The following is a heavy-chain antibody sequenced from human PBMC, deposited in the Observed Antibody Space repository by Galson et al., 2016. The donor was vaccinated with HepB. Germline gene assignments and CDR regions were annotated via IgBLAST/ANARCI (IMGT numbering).Heavy chain of an antibody. CDR1: GDSISNGVYY. D-gene: IGHD1-26*01. CDR2: IRYSGGT. J-gene: IGHJ4*02. Sequence: TLSLTCTVSGDSISNGVYYGNWIRQHPGKGLEWIGYIRYSGGTYYNPSLESRVTISVDTSKNQFFLSLNSVTAAETAGYYCARGAVVGASWTFDFWGQGTLVIVSS. V-gene: IGHV4-31*03. CDR3: ARGAVVGASWTFDF.